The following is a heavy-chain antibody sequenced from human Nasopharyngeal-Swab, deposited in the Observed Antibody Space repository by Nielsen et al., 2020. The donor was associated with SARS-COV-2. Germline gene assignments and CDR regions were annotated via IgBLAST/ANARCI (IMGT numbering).Heavy chain of an antibody. V-gene: IGHV3-30-3*01. CDR1: GFTFSSYA. J-gene: IGHJ6*03. CDR2: ISYDGSNK. CDR3: AKEGSSSSWYYYYYYMDV. D-gene: IGHD6-13*01. Sequence: GESLKISCAASGFTFSSYAMHRVRQAPGKGLEWVAVISYDGSNKYYADSVKGRFTISRDNSKNTLYLQMNSLRAEDTAVYYCAKEGSSSSWYYYYYYMDVWGKGTTVTVSS.